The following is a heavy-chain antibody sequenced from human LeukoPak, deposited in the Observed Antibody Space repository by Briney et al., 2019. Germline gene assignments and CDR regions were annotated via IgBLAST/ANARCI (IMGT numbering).Heavy chain of an antibody. D-gene: IGHD1-26*01. Sequence: PSETLSLTCTVSGGSISSYYWSWIRQPPGKGLEWIGYIYYSGSTNYNPSLKSRVTISVDTSKNQFSLKLSSVTAADTAVYYCARVERELLGSFDYWGQGTLVTVSS. CDR1: GGSISSYY. V-gene: IGHV4-59*01. CDR3: ARVERELLGSFDY. CDR2: IYYSGST. J-gene: IGHJ4*02.